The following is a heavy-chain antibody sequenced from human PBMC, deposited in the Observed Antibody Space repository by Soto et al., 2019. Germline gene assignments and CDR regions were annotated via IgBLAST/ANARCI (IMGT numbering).Heavy chain of an antibody. CDR1: GYSFTSYW. D-gene: IGHD6-13*01. J-gene: IGHJ4*02. Sequence: GESLKISCKGSGYSFTSYWISWVRQMPGKGLEWMGRIDPSDSNTNYSPFFQGHVTISADKSISTAYLQWSSLKASDTAMYYCARHSGGYSSSWYGAYWGQGTLVTVSS. V-gene: IGHV5-10-1*01. CDR3: ARHSGGYSSSWYGAY. CDR2: IDPSDSNT.